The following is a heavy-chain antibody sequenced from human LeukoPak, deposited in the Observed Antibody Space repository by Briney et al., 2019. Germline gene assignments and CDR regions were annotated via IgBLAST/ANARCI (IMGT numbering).Heavy chain of an antibody. V-gene: IGHV1-2*02. J-gene: IGHJ5*02. CDR2: INPNSGGT. Sequence: ASVKVSCKSSGYTFNGYYMHWVRQAPGQGLEWMGWINPNSGGTNYAQKFQGRVTMTRDTSISTAYMELSRLRSDDTAVYYCARAGITMVRGVRGKNNWFDPWGQGTLVTVSS. CDR3: ARAGITMVRGVRGKNNWFDP. CDR1: GYTFNGYY. D-gene: IGHD3-10*01.